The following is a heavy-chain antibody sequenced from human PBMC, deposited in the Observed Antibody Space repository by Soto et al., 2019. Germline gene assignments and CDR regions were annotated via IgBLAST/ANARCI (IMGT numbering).Heavy chain of an antibody. CDR3: AKAHLSGYDTFDY. CDR1: GFTFSSYA. J-gene: IGHJ4*02. V-gene: IGHV3-23*01. Sequence: GGSLRLSCAASGFTFSSYAMSWVRQAPGKGLEWVSAISGSGGSTNYADSVKGRFSISRDNSKNTLQLQMNSLRAEDTAVYYCAKAHLSGYDTFDYWGQGTLVTVSS. CDR2: ISGSGGST. D-gene: IGHD5-12*01.